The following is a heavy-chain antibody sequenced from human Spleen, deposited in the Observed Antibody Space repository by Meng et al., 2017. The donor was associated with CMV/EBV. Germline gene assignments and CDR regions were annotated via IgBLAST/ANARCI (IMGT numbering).Heavy chain of an antibody. CDR3: ARDNHYDFWSGYDY. CDR1: GFTVSSNY. J-gene: IGHJ4*02. D-gene: IGHD3-3*01. CDR2: IYSGGST. Sequence: GGSLRLSCAASGFTVSSNYMSWVRQAPGKGLEWVSVIYSGGSTYYADSVKGRFTISRDNSKNTLYLQMNSLRAEDAAVYYCARDNHYDFWSGYDYRGQGTLVTVSS. V-gene: IGHV3-66*02.